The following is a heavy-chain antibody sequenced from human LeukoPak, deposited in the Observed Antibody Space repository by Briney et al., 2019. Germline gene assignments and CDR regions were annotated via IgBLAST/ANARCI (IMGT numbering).Heavy chain of an antibody. D-gene: IGHD6-19*01. J-gene: IGHJ4*02. V-gene: IGHV4-34*01. Sequence: SETLSLTCAVYGGSFSGYYWSWIRQPPGKGLEWIGEINHSGSTNYNPSLKSRVTISVDTSKNQFSLKLSSVTAAGTAVYYCARGRGGGWYHFPPDYWGQGTLVTVSS. CDR1: GGSFSGYY. CDR3: ARGRGGGWYHFPPDY. CDR2: INHSGST.